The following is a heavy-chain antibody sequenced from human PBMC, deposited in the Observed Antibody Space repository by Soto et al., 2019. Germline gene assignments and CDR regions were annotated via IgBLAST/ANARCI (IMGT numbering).Heavy chain of an antibody. CDR3: AFSYWGVHVRGNDGFDI. Sequence: NSQPPGKGLEWIGSIYYSGSTYYNPSLKSRVTISVDTSKNQFSLKLSSVTAADTAVYSCAFSYWGVHVRGNDGFDIGVQRTMVTV. J-gene: IGHJ3*02. D-gene: IGHD3-16*02. CDR2: IYYSGST. V-gene: IGHV4-39*01.